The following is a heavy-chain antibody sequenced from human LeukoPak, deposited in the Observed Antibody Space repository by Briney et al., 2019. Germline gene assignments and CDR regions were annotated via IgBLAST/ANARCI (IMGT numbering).Heavy chain of an antibody. CDR1: GFTFSSYA. CDR2: ITGSGGST. D-gene: IGHD6-19*01. Sequence: GGSLRLSCAASGFTFSSYAMSWVRQAPGKGLEWVSAITGSGGSTYYADSVKGRFTISRDNSKNTLYLQMNSLTTEDTAVYYCARDQKSGWSELKWFDPWGQGTLVTVSS. V-gene: IGHV3-23*01. CDR3: ARDQKSGWSELKWFDP. J-gene: IGHJ5*02.